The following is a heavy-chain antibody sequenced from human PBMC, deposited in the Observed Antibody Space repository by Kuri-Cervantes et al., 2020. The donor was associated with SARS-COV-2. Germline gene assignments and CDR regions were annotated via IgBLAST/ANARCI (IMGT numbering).Heavy chain of an antibody. V-gene: IGHV3-23*01. D-gene: IGHD3-9*01. CDR1: GFTFSSYA. J-gene: IGHJ4*02. Sequence: GGSLRLSCAASGFTFSSYAMRWVRQAPGKGLEWVSTISNSGGSTYYADSVKGRFTISRDNSKNTVFLQMDGLRAEDTAVYYCARDSGPLRYSYFDYWGLGALVTVSS. CDR3: ARDSGPLRYSYFDY. CDR2: ISNSGGST.